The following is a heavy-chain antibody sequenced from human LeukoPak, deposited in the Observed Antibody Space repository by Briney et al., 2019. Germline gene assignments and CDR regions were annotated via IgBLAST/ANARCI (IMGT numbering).Heavy chain of an antibody. J-gene: IGHJ1*01. CDR2: INPNSGGT. CDR1: GSAFTGYY. CDR3: ASDDSSGYPSAEYFQH. Sequence: ASVKVSCKASGSAFTGYYMHWVRQAPGQGLEWMGWINPNSGGTNYAQKFQGRVTMTRDTSISTAYMELSRLGSDDMAVYYCASDDSSGYPSAEYFQHWGQGTLVTVSS. D-gene: IGHD3-22*01. V-gene: IGHV1-2*02.